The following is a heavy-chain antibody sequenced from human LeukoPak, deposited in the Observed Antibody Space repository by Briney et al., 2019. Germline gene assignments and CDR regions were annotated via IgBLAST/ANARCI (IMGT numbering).Heavy chain of an antibody. CDR3: AKEKGSSGYYSTYQDY. Sequence: GGSLRLSCAASGFTFSSYAMHWVRQAPGKGLEWVAVISYDGSNKYYADSVKGRFTISRDNSKNTLYLQMNSLRAEDTAVYYCAKEKGSSGYYSTYQDYWGQGTLVTVSS. D-gene: IGHD3-22*01. CDR1: GFTFSSYA. V-gene: IGHV3-30*04. CDR2: ISYDGSNK. J-gene: IGHJ4*02.